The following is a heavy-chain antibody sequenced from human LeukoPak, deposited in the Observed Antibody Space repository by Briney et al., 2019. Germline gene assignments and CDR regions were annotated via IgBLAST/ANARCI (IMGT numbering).Heavy chain of an antibody. J-gene: IGHJ6*02. CDR1: GGTFSSYA. D-gene: IGHD5-18*01. CDR3: ARETATVTNYYSYYGMDV. Sequence: SVKVSCKASGGTFSSYAISWVRQAPGQGLEWMGGIIPIFGTANYAQKFQGRVTITADESTSTAYMELSSLRSEDTAVYYCARETATVTNYYSYYGMDVWGQGTTVTVSS. V-gene: IGHV1-69*13. CDR2: IIPIFGTA.